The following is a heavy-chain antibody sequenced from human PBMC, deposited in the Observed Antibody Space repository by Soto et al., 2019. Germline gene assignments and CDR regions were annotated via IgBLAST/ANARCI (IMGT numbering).Heavy chain of an antibody. J-gene: IGHJ4*02. CDR1: GYTFTSYG. CDR3: AREVPNYYDSSGYRY. CDR2: ISAYNGNT. D-gene: IGHD3-22*01. V-gene: IGHV1-18*01. Sequence: ASVKVSCKASGYTFTSYGISWVRQAPGQGLEWMGWISAYNGNTNYAQKLQGRVTMTTDTSTSTAYMELRSLRSDDTAVYYCAREVPNYYDSSGYRYWGQGTLVTVS.